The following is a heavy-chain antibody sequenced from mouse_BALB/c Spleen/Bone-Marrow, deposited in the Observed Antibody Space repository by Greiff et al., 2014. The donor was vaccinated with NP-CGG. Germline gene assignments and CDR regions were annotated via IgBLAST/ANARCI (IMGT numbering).Heavy chain of an antibody. CDR1: GFNIKDTY. CDR3: ASYYYGSSRFAY. D-gene: IGHD1-1*01. CDR2: IDPANGNT. Sequence: VQLQQSGAELVKPGASVKLSCTASGFNIKDTYMHWVKQRPEQGLEWIGRIDPANGNTKYDQKFKGKATLTADTSSNTAYLQLSSLTSEDTAIYDCASYYYGSSRFAYWGQGTLVTVSA. J-gene: IGHJ3*01. V-gene: IGHV14-3*02.